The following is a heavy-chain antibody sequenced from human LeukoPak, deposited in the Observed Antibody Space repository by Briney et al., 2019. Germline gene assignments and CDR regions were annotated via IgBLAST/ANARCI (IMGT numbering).Heavy chain of an antibody. V-gene: IGHV4-30-4*01. J-gene: IGHJ4*02. Sequence: SETLSLTCTVSGVSISSGDYYWSWIRQPPGRGLEWIVYIYYSGSTYYNPSLKSRVTISVHTSKNQFSLKLSSVTAADTAVYYCARSSHYDILTGPFDYWGQGTLVTVSS. CDR1: GVSISSGDYY. CDR3: ARSSHYDILTGPFDY. CDR2: IYYSGST. D-gene: IGHD3-9*01.